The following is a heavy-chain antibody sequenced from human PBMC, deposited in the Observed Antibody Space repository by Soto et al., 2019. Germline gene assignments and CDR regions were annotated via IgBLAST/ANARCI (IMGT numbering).Heavy chain of an antibody. Sequence: SETLSLTCAVYGGSFSGYYWTWIRQPPGTGLEWIGEINHSGSTNYNPSLKSRVTISVDTSKNQFSLKLTSVTAADTAVYYCARDKITGLFDYWGQGTLVTRLL. CDR1: GGSFSGYY. CDR2: INHSGST. J-gene: IGHJ4*02. D-gene: IGHD2-8*02. CDR3: ARDKITGLFDY. V-gene: IGHV4-34*01.